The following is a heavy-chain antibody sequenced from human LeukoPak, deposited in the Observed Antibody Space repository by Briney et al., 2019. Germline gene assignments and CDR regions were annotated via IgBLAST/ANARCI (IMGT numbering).Heavy chain of an antibody. CDR1: GYTFTGYY. J-gene: IGHJ5*02. D-gene: IGHD3-10*01. V-gene: IGHV1-2*02. CDR3: ARVGITMVRGVISWFDP. Sequence: ASVKVSCKASGYTFTGYYMHWVRQAPGQGLEWMGWINPNSGGTNYAQKFKGRVTMTRDTSISTAYMELSRLRSDDTAVYYCARVGITMVRGVISWFDPWGQGTLVTVSS. CDR2: INPNSGGT.